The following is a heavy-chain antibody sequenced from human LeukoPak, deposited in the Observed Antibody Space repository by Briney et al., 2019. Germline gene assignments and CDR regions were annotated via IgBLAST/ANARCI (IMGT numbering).Heavy chain of an antibody. D-gene: IGHD3-9*01. CDR1: GFTFSSYG. J-gene: IGHJ4*02. CDR3: AEAHDILTGYYLFDY. V-gene: IGHV3-33*06. CDR2: IWYDGSNK. Sequence: GGSLRLSCAASGFTFSSYGMHWVRQAPGKGLEWVAVIWYDGSNKYYADSVKGRFTISRDNSKNTLYLQMNSLRAEDTAVYYCAEAHDILTGYYLFDYWGQGTLVTVSS.